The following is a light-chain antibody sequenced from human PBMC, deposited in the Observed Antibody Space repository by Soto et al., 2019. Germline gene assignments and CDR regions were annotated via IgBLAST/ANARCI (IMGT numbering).Light chain of an antibody. CDR3: QQYNNWPPIT. Sequence: ERVMTQSPATLCVSPGDRVTLSFRASQSVSSNLAWYQQKPGQAPRLLIYAASTRATGIPARFSGSGSGTEFTLTISSLQSEDFGVYYCQQYNNWPPITFGQGTRLEIK. CDR2: AAS. V-gene: IGKV3-15*01. CDR1: QSVSSN. J-gene: IGKJ5*01.